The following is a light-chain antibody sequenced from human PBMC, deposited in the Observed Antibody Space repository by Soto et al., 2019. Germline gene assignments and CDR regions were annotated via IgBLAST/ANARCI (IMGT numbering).Light chain of an antibody. CDR3: SSYTRSSTWV. V-gene: IGLV2-14*01. CDR1: SSDVGGYNY. J-gene: IGLJ3*02. CDR2: AVS. Sequence: QSALTQPASVSGSPGQSITISCTGTSSDVGGYNYVSWYQQHPGKAPKLMIYAVSNRPSGVSNRFSGSKSGNTASLTISGLQAEDEADYYCSSYTRSSTWVFGGGTKVTVL.